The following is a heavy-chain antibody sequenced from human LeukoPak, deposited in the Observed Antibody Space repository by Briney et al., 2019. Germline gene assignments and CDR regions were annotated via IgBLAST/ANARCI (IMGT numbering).Heavy chain of an antibody. D-gene: IGHD2-15*01. J-gene: IGHJ4*02. CDR3: AKDQWGGRNLYFFDY. Sequence: PGGSLRLSCAASGFTFSSYSMNWVRQAPGKGLEWVSSISSSSSYIYYADSVKGRFTISRDNSKNTLYLQMNSLRADDTAVYYCAKDQWGGRNLYFFDYWGQGTLVTVSS. V-gene: IGHV3-21*04. CDR1: GFTFSSYS. CDR2: ISSSSSYI.